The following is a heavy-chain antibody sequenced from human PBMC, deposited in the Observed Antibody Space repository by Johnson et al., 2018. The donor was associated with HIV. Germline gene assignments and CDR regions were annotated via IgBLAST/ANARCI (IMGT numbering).Heavy chain of an antibody. CDR1: GFTFNYYT. CDR3: AKDWPLVATVTADAFDI. V-gene: IGHV3-30*04. CDR2: ISYDGNDK. J-gene: IGHJ3*02. D-gene: IGHD4-17*01. Sequence: QVQLVESGGGLVQPGTSLRLSCAASGFTFNYYTVHWVHQAPGKGLEWVSLISYDGNDKNYADSVKGRFTISRDNSNNTLYLQMNSLRVEDTAVYYCAKDWPLVATVTADAFDIWGQGTMVTVSS.